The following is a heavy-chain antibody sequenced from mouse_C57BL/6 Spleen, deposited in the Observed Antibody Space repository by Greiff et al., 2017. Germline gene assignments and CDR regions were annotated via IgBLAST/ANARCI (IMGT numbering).Heavy chain of an antibody. Sequence: VQLQQSGPELVKPGASVKISCKASGYTFTDYYMNWVKQSHGKSLEWIGDINPNNGGTSYNQKFKGKATLTVDKSSSTAYMELRSLTSEDSAVYYCARSGGDGYYVFAYWGQGTLVTVSA. CDR3: ARSGGDGYYVFAY. CDR1: GYTFTDYY. V-gene: IGHV1-26*01. J-gene: IGHJ3*01. D-gene: IGHD2-3*01. CDR2: INPNNGGT.